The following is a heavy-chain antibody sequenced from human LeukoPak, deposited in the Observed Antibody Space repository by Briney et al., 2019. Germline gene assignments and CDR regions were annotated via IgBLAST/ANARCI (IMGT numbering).Heavy chain of an antibody. CDR1: AASMSNHC. D-gene: IGHD6-6*01. CDR3: ATRPAGTTWSGVFDY. CDR2: IYHSETT. Sequence: SETRSLTCTVAAASMSNHCCSWIRQPPGEGLGWVGYIYHSETTTYNPSLKSRVTMSVDASKSQFSLRLRSVTAADTAVYYCATRPAGTTWSGVFDYWSRGTLVTVSS. V-gene: IGHV4-59*11. J-gene: IGHJ4*02.